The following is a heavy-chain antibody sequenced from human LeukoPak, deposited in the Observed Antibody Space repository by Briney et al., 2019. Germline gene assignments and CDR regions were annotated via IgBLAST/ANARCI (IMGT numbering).Heavy chain of an antibody. CDR1: GFTFSSYA. Sequence: GGSLRLSCAASGFTFSSYAMHRVRQAPGKGLEWVAVISYDGSNKYYADAVAGRFTISRDNSKNMLYLQMDSVRADDSAIYYCAVDLAHGVPDYFDYWGQGTLVTVSS. J-gene: IGHJ4*02. D-gene: IGHD2-8*01. V-gene: IGHV3-30-3*01. CDR3: AVDLAHGVPDYFDY. CDR2: ISYDGSNK.